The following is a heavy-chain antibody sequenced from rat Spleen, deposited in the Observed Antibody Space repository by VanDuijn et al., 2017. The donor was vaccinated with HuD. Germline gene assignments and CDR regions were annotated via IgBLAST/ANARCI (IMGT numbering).Heavy chain of an antibody. CDR1: GFSFSDYA. Sequence: EVQLVESDGGLVQPGRSLKLSCAASGFSFSDYAVAWVRQTPKKGLEWVASISPSGGSTYYRDSVKGRFTISRDNAKSTLYLQMDSLRSEDTATYYCATLTPLFAYWGQGVIVTVSS. D-gene: IGHD3-1*01. J-gene: IGHJ2*01. CDR3: ATLTPLFAY. CDR2: ISPSGGST. V-gene: IGHV5-19*01.